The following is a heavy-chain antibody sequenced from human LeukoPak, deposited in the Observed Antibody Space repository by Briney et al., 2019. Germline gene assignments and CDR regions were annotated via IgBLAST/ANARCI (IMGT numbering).Heavy chain of an antibody. V-gene: IGHV4-61*02. D-gene: IGHD5-18*01. CDR1: GGSISSGSYY. Sequence: SETLSLTCTVSGGSISSGSYYWSWLRQPAGKGLEWIGRIYTSGSTNYNPSLKSRVTISVDTSKNQFSLKLSSVTAADTAVHYCASIRGGYSYGYDAFDIWGQGTMVTVSS. J-gene: IGHJ3*02. CDR3: ASIRGGYSYGYDAFDI. CDR2: IYTSGST.